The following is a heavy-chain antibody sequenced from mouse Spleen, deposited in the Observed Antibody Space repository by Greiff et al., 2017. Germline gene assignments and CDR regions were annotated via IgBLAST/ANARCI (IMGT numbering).Heavy chain of an antibody. J-gene: IGHJ2*01. Sequence: EVKLMESGPGLVKPSQSLSLTCSVTGYSIISGYYWNWIRQFPGNKLEWMGYISYDGTNNYNSSLKNRISITRDTSKNQFFLKLNSVTPEDTATYFCSRGTTVFDYWGQGSTLTVSS. CDR3: SRGTTVFDY. V-gene: IGHV3-6*01. CDR2: ISYDGTN. CDR1: GYSIISGYY. D-gene: IGHD1-1*01.